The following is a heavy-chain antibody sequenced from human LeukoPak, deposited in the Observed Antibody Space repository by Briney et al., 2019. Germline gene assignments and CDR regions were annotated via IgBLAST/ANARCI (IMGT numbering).Heavy chain of an antibody. CDR3: ARVFSRASFMVRGRDLGFDY. J-gene: IGHJ4*02. Sequence: QPGGSLRLSCAASGFTFSDHYMEWVRQAPGKGLEWIARSRNKANGYTTEYAASVKGRFTISRDESENSLFLQMNSLKNEDTAVYYCARVFSRASFMVRGRDLGFDYWGQGTLVTVSS. V-gene: IGHV3-72*01. D-gene: IGHD3-10*01. CDR2: SRNKANGYTT. CDR1: GFTFSDHY.